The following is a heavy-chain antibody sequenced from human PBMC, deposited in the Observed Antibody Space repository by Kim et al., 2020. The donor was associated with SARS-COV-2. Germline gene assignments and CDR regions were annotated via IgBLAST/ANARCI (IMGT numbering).Heavy chain of an antibody. CDR3: AREKGGVTTAYYYYGIDV. V-gene: IGHV1-8*01. CDR1: GYTFTSYD. D-gene: IGHD4-4*01. CDR2: MNPNSGNT. Sequence: ASVKVSCKASGYTFTSYDINWVRQATGQGLEWMGWMNPNSGNTGYAQKFQGRVTMTRNTSISTAYMEPSSLRSEDTAVYYCAREKGGVTTAYYYYGIDVWGQGTTVTVSS. J-gene: IGHJ6*02.